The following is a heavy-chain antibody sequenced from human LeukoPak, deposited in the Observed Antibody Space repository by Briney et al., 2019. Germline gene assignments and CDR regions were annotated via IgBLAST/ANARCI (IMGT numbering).Heavy chain of an antibody. CDR2: ITGSGTNT. CDR3: ARAAYASGALNWFDP. J-gene: IGHJ5*02. CDR1: GFTFSSHA. V-gene: IGHV3-23*01. Sequence: PGGSLRLSCAASGFTFSSHAMIWVRQAPGRGLEWVSGITGSGTNTYYADSVKGRFTISRDNSKNTVYLQMNSLRVEDTAIYYSARAAYASGALNWFDPWGQGTLVTVSS. D-gene: IGHD3-10*01.